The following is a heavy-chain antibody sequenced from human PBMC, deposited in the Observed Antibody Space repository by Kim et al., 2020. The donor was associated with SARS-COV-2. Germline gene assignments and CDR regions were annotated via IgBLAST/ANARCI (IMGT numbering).Heavy chain of an antibody. CDR2: IYYSGST. D-gene: IGHD6-6*01. CDR1: GGSISSSSYY. V-gene: IGHV4-39*01. CDR3: ARLVAARPRSYWYFDL. J-gene: IGHJ2*01. Sequence: SETLSLTCTVSGGSISSSSYYWGWIRQPPGKGLEWIGSIYYSGSTYYNPSLKSRVTISVDTSKNQFSLKLSSVTAADTAVYYCARLVAARPRSYWYFDL.